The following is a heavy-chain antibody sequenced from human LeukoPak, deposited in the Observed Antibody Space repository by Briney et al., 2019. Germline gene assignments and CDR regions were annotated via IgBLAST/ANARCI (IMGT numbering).Heavy chain of an antibody. V-gene: IGHV3-21*06. Sequence: GGSLTLSCAASGFIFSGSAMNWVRQAPGKGLEWVSSINGVSSHIYYADSVKGRFTIYRDNAKNSLYLQMNSLRAEDTAVYYCARDRSSIAVRPHWGQGTLVTVSS. J-gene: IGHJ4*02. D-gene: IGHD6-6*01. CDR3: ARDRSSIAVRPH. CDR1: GFIFSGSA. CDR2: INGVSSHI.